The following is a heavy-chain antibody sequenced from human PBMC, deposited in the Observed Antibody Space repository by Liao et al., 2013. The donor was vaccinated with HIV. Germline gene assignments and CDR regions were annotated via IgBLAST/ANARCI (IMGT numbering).Heavy chain of an antibody. CDR3: AREAQSAAATDF. J-gene: IGHJ4*02. Sequence: QVQLRESGPGLVKPSQTLSLTCTVSGASISSANNYWTWIRQSPGKGLEWIGYIYYSGSTYYSASLRSRVTISLDTSKNQFYLNLTSVTAADTAVYYCAREAQSAAATDFWGRGNPSVTVSS. D-gene: IGHD6-13*01. CDR2: IYYSGST. CDR1: GASISSANNY. V-gene: IGHV4-30-4*08.